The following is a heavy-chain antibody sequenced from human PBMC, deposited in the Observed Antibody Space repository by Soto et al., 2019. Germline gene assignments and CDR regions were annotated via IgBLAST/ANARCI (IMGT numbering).Heavy chain of an antibody. CDR3: ARDPAYHSSGWSYYYYGMDV. J-gene: IGHJ6*02. Sequence: QVQLVQSGAEVKKPGASVKVSCKASGYTFTSYGISWVRQAPGQGLEWMGWISAYNGNTNYAQKLQGRVTMTTDTSTSTDDMELRSLRSDDTAVYYCARDPAYHSSGWSYYYYGMDVWGQGTTVTVSS. V-gene: IGHV1-18*01. D-gene: IGHD6-19*01. CDR1: GYTFTSYG. CDR2: ISAYNGNT.